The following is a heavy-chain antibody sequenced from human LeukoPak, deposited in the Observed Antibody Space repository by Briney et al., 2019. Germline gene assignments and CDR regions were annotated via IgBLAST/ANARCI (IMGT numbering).Heavy chain of an antibody. CDR3: AKEGRSLQTY. CDR2: IKEDGTET. Sequence: GGSLRLSCAASGFTFSNYWMTWVRQAPGKGLERVANIKEDGTETYYVDSVKGRFTISRDNAKNSLYLQMNSLRVEDTAVYYCAKEGRSLQTYWGQGTLVTVSS. V-gene: IGHV3-7*03. CDR1: GFTFSNYW. J-gene: IGHJ4*02. D-gene: IGHD5-24*01.